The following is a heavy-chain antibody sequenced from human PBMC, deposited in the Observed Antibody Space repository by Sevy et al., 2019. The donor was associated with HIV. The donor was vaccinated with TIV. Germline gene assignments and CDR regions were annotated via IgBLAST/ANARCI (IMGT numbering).Heavy chain of an antibody. CDR2: IKSKTDGGSI. V-gene: IGHV3-15*01. D-gene: IGHD5-12*01. CDR3: ITDPGYSGYDEEVINYYYYGMDV. CDR1: GFTFSSAW. J-gene: IGHJ6*02. Sequence: GGSLRLSCAASGFTFSSAWMSWVRLAPGKGLEWVGLIKSKTDGGSIDYAAPVKGRLTISREDSKNTLYLQMNSLKTEDTAVYYCITDPGYSGYDEEVINYYYYGMDVWGQGTTVTVSS.